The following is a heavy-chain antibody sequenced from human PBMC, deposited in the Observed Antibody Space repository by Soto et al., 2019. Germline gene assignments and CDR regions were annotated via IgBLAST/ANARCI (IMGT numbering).Heavy chain of an antibody. CDR3: ARLGRNGWYFDY. Sequence: GGSLRLSCAASGFTFSSYWMHWVRQAPGKGLVWVSRINSEGSSTTHADSVKGRFTISRDNAKNTLYLQMSSLRAEDTAVYYCARLGRNGWYFDYWGQGTLVTVSS. CDR2: INSEGSST. J-gene: IGHJ4*02. V-gene: IGHV3-74*01. CDR1: GFTFSSYW. D-gene: IGHD6-19*01.